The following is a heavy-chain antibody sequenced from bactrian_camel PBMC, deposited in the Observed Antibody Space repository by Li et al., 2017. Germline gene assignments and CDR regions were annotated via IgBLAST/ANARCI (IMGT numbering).Heavy chain of an antibody. CDR1: EYSGDC. D-gene: IGHD4*01. CDR2: IMILGSTT. Sequence: VQLVESGGGSVQAGGSLRLSCVISEYSGDCPGWFRQSPGKEREGVAAIMILGSTTYYADSVKGRGSISQDNAKNTLYPQMNSLKPEDTAVYYCVSSLYDYATRHYWGRGTQVTVSS. CDR3: VSSLYDYATRHY. J-gene: IGHJ4*01. V-gene: IGHV3S54*01.